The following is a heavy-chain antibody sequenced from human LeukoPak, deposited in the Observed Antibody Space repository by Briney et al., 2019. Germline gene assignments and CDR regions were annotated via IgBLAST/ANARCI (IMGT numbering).Heavy chain of an antibody. CDR2: IKSKTDGGTT. CDR3: TTNDVLLWFGELFCFDY. J-gene: IGHJ4*02. V-gene: IGHV3-15*01. CDR1: GFTFSSYG. Sequence: PGGSLRLSCAASGFTFSSYGMNWVRQAPGKGLEWVGRIKSKTDGGTTDYAAPVKGRFTISRDDSQNTLYLQMNSLKTEDTAVYYCTTNDVLLWFGELFCFDYWGQGTRVTVSS. D-gene: IGHD3-10*01.